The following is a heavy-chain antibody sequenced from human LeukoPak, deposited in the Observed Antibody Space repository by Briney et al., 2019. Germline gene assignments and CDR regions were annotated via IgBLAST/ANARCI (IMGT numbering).Heavy chain of an antibody. CDR1: GFTFSSYS. CDR3: AREGRKRGYSYFPYYYYMDV. D-gene: IGHD5-18*01. Sequence: GGSLRLSCAASGFTFSSYSMNWVRQAPGKGLEWVSYISSSSTIYYADSVKGRFTISRDNAKNSLYLQMNSLRAEDTAVYYCAREGRKRGYSYFPYYYYMDVWGKGTTVTVSS. V-gene: IGHV3-48*04. J-gene: IGHJ6*03. CDR2: ISSSSTI.